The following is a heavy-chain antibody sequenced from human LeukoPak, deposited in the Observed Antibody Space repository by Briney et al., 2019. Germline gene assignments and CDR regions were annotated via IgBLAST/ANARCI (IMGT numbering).Heavy chain of an antibody. J-gene: IGHJ4*02. CDR2: INHSGST. V-gene: IGHV4-34*01. Sequence: SETLSLTCTVSGGSISSYYWSWIRQPPGKGLEWIGEINHSGSTNYNPSLKSRVTISVDTSKNQFSLKLSSVTAADTAVYYCARVHRDGYNYRDYWGQGTLVTVSS. D-gene: IGHD5-24*01. CDR3: ARVHRDGYNYRDY. CDR1: GGSISSYY.